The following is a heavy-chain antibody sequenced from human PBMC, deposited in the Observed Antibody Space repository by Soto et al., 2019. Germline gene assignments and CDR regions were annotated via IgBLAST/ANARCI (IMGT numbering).Heavy chain of an antibody. CDR2: IDWDDDK. CDR1: GGSISSYY. CDR3: ARIRMYSGSYSSFDY. D-gene: IGHD1-26*01. Sequence: TLSLTCTVSGGSISSYYWSWIRQPPGKALEWLALIDWDDDKFYSTSLKTRLTISKDTSKNQVVLTLTNMDPVDTATYYCARIRMYSGSYSSFDYWGQGTLVTVSS. J-gene: IGHJ4*02. V-gene: IGHV2-70*18.